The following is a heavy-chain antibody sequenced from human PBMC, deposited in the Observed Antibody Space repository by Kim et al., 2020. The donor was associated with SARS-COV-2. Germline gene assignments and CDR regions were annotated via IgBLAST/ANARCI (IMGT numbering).Heavy chain of an antibody. J-gene: IGHJ1*01. V-gene: IGHV4-4*02. D-gene: IGHD3-10*01. CDR2: IYHSGST. CDR1: GGSISSSYW. CDR3: AGPGMGVGVYFRH. Sequence: SETLSLTCAVYGGSISSSYWWSWVRQPPGEGLGWIGEIYHSGSTNYNPSLRRRVTISEDKTKHQSSLKLSSVTAAATAVYYCAGPGMGVGVYFRHWGQGTLVTVSS.